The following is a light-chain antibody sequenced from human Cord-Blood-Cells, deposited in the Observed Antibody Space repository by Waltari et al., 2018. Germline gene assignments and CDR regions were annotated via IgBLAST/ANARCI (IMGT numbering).Light chain of an antibody. Sequence: QSVLTQPPSVSGAPGQRVTISCTGSSSNLGAGTDVHWYQQLPGTAPNLLLYGNSNRPPRVPDRFSGSKSGTSASLAITGLQAEDEADYYCQSYDSSLSGSVFGGGTKLTVL. J-gene: IGLJ2*01. CDR3: QSYDSSLSGSV. V-gene: IGLV1-40*01. CDR2: GNS. CDR1: SSNLGAGTD.